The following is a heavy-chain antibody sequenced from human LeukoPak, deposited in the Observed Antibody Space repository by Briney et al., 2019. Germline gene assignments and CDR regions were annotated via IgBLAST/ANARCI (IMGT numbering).Heavy chain of an antibody. CDR1: GDFISSSRYY. CDR2: ISYSGST. V-gene: IGHV4-39*07. D-gene: IGHD6-13*01. CDR3: ARGRGYSSSNWFDP. Sequence: SETLSLTCIVSGDFISSSRYYWGWIRQPPGKGLEWIGSISYSGSTNYNPSLKSRVTISVDTSKNQFSLKLSSVTAADTAVYYCARGRGYSSSNWFDPWGQGTLVTVSS. J-gene: IGHJ5*02.